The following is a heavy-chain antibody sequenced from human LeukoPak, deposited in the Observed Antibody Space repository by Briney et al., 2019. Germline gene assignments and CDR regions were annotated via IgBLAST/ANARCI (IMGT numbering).Heavy chain of an antibody. CDR3: ARSPGLRTHNWFDP. J-gene: IGHJ5*02. CDR2: ISSSGSTI. D-gene: IGHD2-15*01. CDR1: GFTFSSYE. V-gene: IGHV3-48*03. Sequence: GGSLRLSCAASGFTFSSYEMNWVRQAPGKGLEWVSYISSSGSTIYYADSVKGRFTISRDNAKNSLYLQMNSLRAEDTAVYYCARSPGLRTHNWFDPWGQGTLVTVSS.